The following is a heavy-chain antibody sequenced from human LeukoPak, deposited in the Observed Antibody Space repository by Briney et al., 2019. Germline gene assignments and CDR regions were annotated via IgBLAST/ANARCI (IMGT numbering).Heavy chain of an antibody. CDR1: GYTFTGYY. D-gene: IGHD6-19*01. J-gene: IGHJ5*02. CDR2: INPNSGGT. CDR3: ARVQVAVAGYSGFDP. V-gene: IGHV1-2*02. Sequence: ASVKVSCKASGYTFTGYYMHWVRHAPGQGLEWMGWINPNSGGTNYAQKFQGRVTMTRDTSTSTAYTELSRLRSDDTAVYYCARVQVAVAGYSGFDPWGQGTLVTVSS.